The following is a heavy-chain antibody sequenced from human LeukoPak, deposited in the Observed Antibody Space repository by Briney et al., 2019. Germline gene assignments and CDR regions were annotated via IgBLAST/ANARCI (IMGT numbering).Heavy chain of an antibody. V-gene: IGHV1-18*01. J-gene: IGHJ4*02. CDR1: GYTFTTYG. CDR2: ISAYNGNT. CDR3: ARVPYCSGGSCYSDLDY. D-gene: IGHD2-15*01. Sequence: ASVKVSCKASGYTFTTYGISWVRQAPGQGLEWMGWISAYNGNTNYAQKLQGRVTMTTDTSTSTAYMELRSLRSDDTAVYYCARVPYCSGGSCYSDLDYWGQGTLVTVSS.